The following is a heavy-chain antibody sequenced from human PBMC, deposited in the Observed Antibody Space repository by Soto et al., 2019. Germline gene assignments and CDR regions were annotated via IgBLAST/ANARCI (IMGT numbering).Heavy chain of an antibody. D-gene: IGHD6-13*01. Sequence: QVQLQESGPGLVEPSQTLSLTCTVSGGSISGEGYYWSWILQYSGRGLEWIGYIHYSGSTYYNPSLKSRVTISVDTSKTQFFLKLNSMTAADTAVYYCARAWTAEAGWANWFDRWGQGTLVIVSS. V-gene: IGHV4-31*03. J-gene: IGHJ5*02. CDR2: IHYSGST. CDR3: ARAWTAEAGWANWFDR. CDR1: GGSISGEGYY.